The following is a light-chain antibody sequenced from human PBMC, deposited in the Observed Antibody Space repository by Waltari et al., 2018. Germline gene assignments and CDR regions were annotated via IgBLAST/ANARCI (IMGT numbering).Light chain of an antibody. CDR3: CSYAGSYTEV. J-gene: IGLJ1*01. CDR2: DVS. CDR1: SSDVGGYNY. Sequence: QSALTQPRSVSGSPGQSVTISCTGTSSDVGGYNYVSWYQQPPGKAPKLMIYDVSKRPSGVPDRFSGSKSGNTASLTISGLQAEDEADYYCCSYAGSYTEVFGTGTKVTVL. V-gene: IGLV2-11*01.